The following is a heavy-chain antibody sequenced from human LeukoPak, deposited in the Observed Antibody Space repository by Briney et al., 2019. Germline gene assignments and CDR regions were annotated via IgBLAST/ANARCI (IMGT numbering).Heavy chain of an antibody. Sequence: ASVKVSCKASGYSFTSSTDSDVTWVRQAPGQGLEWLGWMNPNSGKAGYAQKFQGRVTMTRNTSINTAYMELNSLTSEDTAVYYCATRETIGPSPFDPWGQGTLVTVSS. CDR1: GYSFTSSTDSD. J-gene: IGHJ5*02. V-gene: IGHV1-8*01. CDR3: ATRETIGPSPFDP. CDR2: MNPNSGKA. D-gene: IGHD3/OR15-3a*01.